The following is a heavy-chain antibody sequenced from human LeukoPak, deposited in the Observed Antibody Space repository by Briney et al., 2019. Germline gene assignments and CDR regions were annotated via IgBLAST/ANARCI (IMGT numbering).Heavy chain of an antibody. CDR2: INHSGST. CDR1: GGSFSGYY. J-gene: IGHJ4*02. Sequence: SETLSLTCAVYGGSFSGYYWSWIRQPPGKGLEWIGEINHSGSTNYNPSLKSRVTISVDTSKNQFSLKLSSVTAADTAVYYCARDSGSGSYHPPFDYWGQGTLVTVSS. V-gene: IGHV4-34*01. D-gene: IGHD1-26*01. CDR3: ARDSGSGSYHPPFDY.